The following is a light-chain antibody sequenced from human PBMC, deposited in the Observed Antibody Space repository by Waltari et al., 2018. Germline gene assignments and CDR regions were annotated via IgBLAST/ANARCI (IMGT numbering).Light chain of an antibody. CDR1: SSKVGSNS. J-gene: IGLJ2*01. CDR3: SVWDDSLSGPV. Sequence: QSVVTQPPSASGAPGQRVTISCSGSSSKVGSNSIKWYQQLPGTAPKVVMYDIDRRPAGVPDRFSGSRSGTTASLTISVLQSEDEADYYCSVWDDSLSGPVFGGGTKLTVL. CDR2: DID. V-gene: IGLV1-44*01.